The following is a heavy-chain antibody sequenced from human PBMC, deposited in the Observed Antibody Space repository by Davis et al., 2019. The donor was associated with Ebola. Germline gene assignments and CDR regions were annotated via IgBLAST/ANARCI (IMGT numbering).Heavy chain of an antibody. CDR3: ARRLAA. CDR2: IYSGGST. CDR1: GGSISSGGYY. V-gene: IGHV3-53*01. Sequence: ETLSLTCTVSGGSISSGGYYWSWVRQAPGKGLEWVSVIYSGGSTYYADSVKGRFTISRDNSKNTLYLQMNSLRAEDTAVYYCARRLAAWGQGTLVTVSS. J-gene: IGHJ5*02. D-gene: IGHD3-3*02.